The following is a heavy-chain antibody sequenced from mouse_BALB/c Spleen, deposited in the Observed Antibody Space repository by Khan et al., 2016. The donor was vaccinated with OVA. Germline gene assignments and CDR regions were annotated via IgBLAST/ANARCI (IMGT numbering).Heavy chain of an antibody. V-gene: IGHV2-9*02. CDR3: ARSKYLARY. CDR2: IWAGGST. J-gene: IGHJ2*01. Sequence: QVQLQQSGPGLVAPSQSLSITCTVYGYSLTRYGVHWVRQPPGKGLEWLGLIWAGGSTNYNWALMSRLSISIDNSKSLVFLIMNSLQTVDTALYYCARSKYLARYWGQGTTLTVSS. CDR1: GYSLTRYG. D-gene: IGHD3-3*01.